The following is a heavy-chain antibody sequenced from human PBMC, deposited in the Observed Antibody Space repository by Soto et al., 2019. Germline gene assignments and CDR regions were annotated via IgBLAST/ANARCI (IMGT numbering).Heavy chain of an antibody. D-gene: IGHD6-6*01. CDR1: GGTFSSYA. V-gene: IGHV1-69*06. J-gene: IGHJ5*02. CDR3: ARYEQLATFFDP. CDR2: IIPIFGRA. Sequence: QVQLVQSGAEVKKPGSSVKVSCKASGGTFSSYAISWVRQAPGQGLEWMGGIIPIFGRANYAKKFQGRVTITADKYTSTAYMELSSLRSEDTAVYYCARYEQLATFFDPWGQGTLVTVSS.